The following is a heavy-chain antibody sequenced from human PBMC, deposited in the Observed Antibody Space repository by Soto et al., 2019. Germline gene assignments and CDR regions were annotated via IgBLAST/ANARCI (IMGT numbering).Heavy chain of an antibody. V-gene: IGHV3-23*01. CDR1: GFTFSNYA. Sequence: QPGGSLRLSCAASGFTFSNYAMSWVRQAPGKGLEWVSAISGSGGSTYYADSVKGRFTISRDNSKNTLYVQMNSLRAEDTAVYYCAKYSSSSGSYYYYVMDVWGQGTTVTVSS. CDR2: ISGSGGST. J-gene: IGHJ6*02. D-gene: IGHD6-6*01. CDR3: AKYSSSSGSYYYYVMDV.